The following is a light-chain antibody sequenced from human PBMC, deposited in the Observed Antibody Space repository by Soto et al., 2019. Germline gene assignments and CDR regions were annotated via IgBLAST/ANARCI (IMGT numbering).Light chain of an antibody. Sequence: EIVLTQSPATLSLSPWEKATLSCRASQYIGSAVAWYHQRSGQAPRLLIFDASIRVPTTPARFSGSVSGTEFTLTISSLESEDFAVYFCQQYGDRPRTFGHGTKVDIK. J-gene: IGKJ1*01. CDR2: DAS. CDR1: QYIGSA. CDR3: QQYGDRPRT. V-gene: IGKV3-11*01.